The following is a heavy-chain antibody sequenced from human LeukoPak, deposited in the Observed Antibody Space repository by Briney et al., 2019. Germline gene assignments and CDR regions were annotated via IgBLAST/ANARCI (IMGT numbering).Heavy chain of an antibody. CDR3: AKDHAKGVVVPAAMGG. D-gene: IGHD2-2*01. V-gene: IGHV3-48*01. Sequence: GGSLRLSCAASGFTFSSYSMNWVRQAPGKGLEWVSYISSSSSTIYYADSVRGRFTISRDNSKNTLYPQMNSLRAEDTAVYYCAKDHAKGVVVPAAMGGWGQGTLVTVSS. J-gene: IGHJ4*02. CDR2: ISSSSSTI. CDR1: GFTFSSYS.